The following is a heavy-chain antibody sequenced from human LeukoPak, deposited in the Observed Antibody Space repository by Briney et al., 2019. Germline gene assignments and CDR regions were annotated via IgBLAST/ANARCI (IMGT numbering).Heavy chain of an antibody. CDR1: GGSISGYY. V-gene: IGHV4-59*01. D-gene: IGHD2-2*02. CDR2: IYYSGST. Sequence: SETLSLTCTVSGGSISGYYWSWIRQPPGKGLEWIGYIYYSGSTNYNPSLKSRVTISVDTSKNQFSLKLSSVTAADTAVCYCARDKYPRGAFDIWGQGTMVTVFS. J-gene: IGHJ3*02. CDR3: ARDKYPRGAFDI.